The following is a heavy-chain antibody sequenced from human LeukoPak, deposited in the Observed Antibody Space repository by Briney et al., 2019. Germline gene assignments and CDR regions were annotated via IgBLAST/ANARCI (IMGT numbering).Heavy chain of an antibody. CDR1: GYTFTGYY. CDR3: ARPPMKSSLRVWFDP. V-gene: IGHV1-2*06. Sequence: ASVKVSCKVSGYTFTGYYMHWLRQAPGQGLEWMGRINPNSGGTNYAQKFQGRVTMTRDTSISTAYMELSRLRSDDTAVYYCARPPMKSSLRVWFDPWGQGTLVTVSS. CDR2: INPNSGGT. J-gene: IGHJ5*02.